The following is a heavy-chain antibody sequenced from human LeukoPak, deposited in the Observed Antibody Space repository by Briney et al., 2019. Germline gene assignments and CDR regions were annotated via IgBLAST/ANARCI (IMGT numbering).Heavy chain of an antibody. V-gene: IGHV4-59*01. CDR2: IYYSGST. Sequence: SETLSLTCTVSGGSISSYYWSWIRQPPGKGLEWIGYIYYSGSTNYNPSLKSRVTISVDTSKNQFSLKLGSVTAADTAVYYCARDRGLAAAGYNWFDPWGQGTLVTVSS. J-gene: IGHJ5*02. CDR3: ARDRGLAAAGYNWFDP. CDR1: GGSISSYY. D-gene: IGHD6-13*01.